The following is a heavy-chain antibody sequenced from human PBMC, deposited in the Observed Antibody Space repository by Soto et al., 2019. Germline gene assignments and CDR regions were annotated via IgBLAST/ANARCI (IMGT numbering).Heavy chain of an antibody. Sequence: PGGSLRLSCAASVFTFSSYAMHWVRQAPGKGLEWVAVISYDGSNKYYADSVKGRFTISRDNSKNTLYLQMNSLRAEDTAVYYCARDHSGYDLGPIDYWGQGTLVTVSS. V-gene: IGHV3-30-3*01. CDR3: ARDHSGYDLGPIDY. CDR2: ISYDGSNK. D-gene: IGHD5-12*01. J-gene: IGHJ4*02. CDR1: VFTFSSYA.